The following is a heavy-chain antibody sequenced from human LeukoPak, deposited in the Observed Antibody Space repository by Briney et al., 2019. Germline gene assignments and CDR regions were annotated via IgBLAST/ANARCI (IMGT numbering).Heavy chain of an antibody. CDR2: IKSDGKTT. V-gene: IGHV3-74*01. CDR1: GFTFSNYW. J-gene: IGHJ4*02. CDR3: ARDLSSGY. D-gene: IGHD2/OR15-2a*01. Sequence: PGGSLRLSCAASGFTFSNYWMHWVRQAPGKGLVWVSHIKSDGKTTNYADSVKGRFTISRDNAKSTLYLQMNSLRPEDTAVYYCARDLSSGYWGQGTLVTVSS.